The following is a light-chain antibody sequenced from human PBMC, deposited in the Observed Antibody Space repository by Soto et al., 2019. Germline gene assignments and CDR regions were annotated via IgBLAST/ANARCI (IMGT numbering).Light chain of an antibody. CDR2: GAS. CDR3: QQYGSSPRYT. V-gene: IGKV3-20*01. CDR1: QSVSSSY. Sequence: EIVLTQSPGTLSLSPGERATLSCRASQSVSSSYLAWYQQKPGQAPRLLIYGASSRATGIPVRFSGSGSGTDFTLTISRLEPEDFAVYYCQQYGSSPRYTFCQGNKLEIK. J-gene: IGKJ2*01.